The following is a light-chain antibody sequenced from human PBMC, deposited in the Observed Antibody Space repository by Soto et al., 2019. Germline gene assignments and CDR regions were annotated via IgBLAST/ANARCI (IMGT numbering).Light chain of an antibody. CDR2: HAS. Sequence: EIQVTQSQSSVSASVEDRVTITCRASQSIDRWLAWYQQRPGKAPKILIYHASSLETGVPSRFSGSGSGTKFTLTIACLQPDDFATYYCQHYETFSGPFGPGT. CDR1: QSIDRW. V-gene: IGKV1-5*01. CDR3: QHYETFSGP. J-gene: IGKJ2*01.